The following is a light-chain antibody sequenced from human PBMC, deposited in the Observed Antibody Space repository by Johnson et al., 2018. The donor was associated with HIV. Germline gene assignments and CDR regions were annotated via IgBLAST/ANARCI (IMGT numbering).Light chain of an antibody. V-gene: IGLV1-51*01. CDR3: GTGDTSLTTGGV. CDR2: DTN. Sequence: QSVLTQPPSVSAAPGQKVTISCSGSGSNIGNNYVSWYQQLPGTAPKLLIYDTNNRPSGIPDRFSGSKSGTSATLAITGLQTGDEADYYCGTGDTSLTTGGVFGTGTKVTVL. J-gene: IGLJ1*01. CDR1: GSNIGNNY.